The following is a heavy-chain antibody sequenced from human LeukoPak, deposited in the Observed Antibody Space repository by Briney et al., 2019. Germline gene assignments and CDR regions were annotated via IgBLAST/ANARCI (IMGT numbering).Heavy chain of an antibody. CDR1: GGSINSSSYF. D-gene: IGHD3-10*01. J-gene: IGHJ4*02. Sequence: PSETLSLACTVSGGSINSSSYFWVWIRQPPGKGLEWIGSIYTSGSTNYNPSLKSRVTISVDTSKNQFSLKLSSVTAADTAVYYCARTGDGSGSYSTYYFDYWGQGTLVTVSS. V-gene: IGHV4-39*07. CDR3: ARTGDGSGSYSTYYFDY. CDR2: IYTSGST.